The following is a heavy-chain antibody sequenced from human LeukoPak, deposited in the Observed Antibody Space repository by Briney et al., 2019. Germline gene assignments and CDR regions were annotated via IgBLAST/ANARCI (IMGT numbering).Heavy chain of an antibody. Sequence: PSQTLSLTCTVSGGSISSGGYYWSWIRQHPGKGLEWIGYIYYSGSTYYNPSLKSRVTISVDTSKNQFSLKLSSVTAADTAVYYCAREVITFGGAPIGDVFDTWGQGTMVTVSS. D-gene: IGHD3-16*01. J-gene: IGHJ3*02. CDR3: AREVITFGGAPIGDVFDT. CDR1: GGSISSGGYY. V-gene: IGHV4-31*03. CDR2: IYYSGST.